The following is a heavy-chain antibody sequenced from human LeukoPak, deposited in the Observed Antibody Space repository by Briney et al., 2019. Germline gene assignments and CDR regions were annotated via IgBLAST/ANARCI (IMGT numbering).Heavy chain of an antibody. V-gene: IGHV3-7*01. CDR1: GFTFGSYW. Sequence: GGSLRLSCAASGFTFGSYWMTWVRQAPGKGLEWVANIKYDESEKYLVESGKGRFTISRGNAKNSLSLQMNSLRAEDTAVYYCARMGPTSSGWPEAFDYWGRGTLVTVSS. J-gene: IGHJ4*01. D-gene: IGHD6-25*01. CDR2: IKYDESEK. CDR3: ARMGPTSSGWPEAFDY.